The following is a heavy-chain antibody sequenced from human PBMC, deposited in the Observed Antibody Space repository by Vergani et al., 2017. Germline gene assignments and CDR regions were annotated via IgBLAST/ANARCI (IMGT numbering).Heavy chain of an antibody. J-gene: IGHJ6*02. CDR2: IYSGGST. CDR3: ASDRFRFVENWERYYYYGMDG. D-gene: IGHD1-26*01. CDR1: GFTVSSNY. Sequence: EVQLVESGGGLVQPGGSLRLSCAASGFTVSSNYMRWVRQAPGKGLEWVSVIYSGGSTYYADSMKGRFAISRDNSKNSRYLQMNSLRAEDTAVYYCASDRFRFVENWERYYYYGMDGWGQGTTVTVSS. V-gene: IGHV3-66*02.